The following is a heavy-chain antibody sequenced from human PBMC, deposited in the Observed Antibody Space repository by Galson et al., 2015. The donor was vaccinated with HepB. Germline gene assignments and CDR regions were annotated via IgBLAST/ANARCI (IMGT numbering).Heavy chain of an antibody. CDR1: GYTFTSYY. Sequence: QSGAEVKKPGESLKISCKASGYTFTSYYMHWVRQAPGQGLEWMGIINPSGGSTSYAQKFQGRVTMTRDTSTSTVYMELSSLRSEDTAVYYCARAGAVTIFGVVIIDAFDIWGQGTMVTVSS. V-gene: IGHV1-46*01. J-gene: IGHJ3*02. CDR2: INPSGGST. CDR3: ARAGAVTIFGVVIIDAFDI. D-gene: IGHD3-3*01.